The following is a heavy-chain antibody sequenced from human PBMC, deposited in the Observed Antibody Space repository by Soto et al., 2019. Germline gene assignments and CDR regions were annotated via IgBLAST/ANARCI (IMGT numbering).Heavy chain of an antibody. D-gene: IGHD3-10*01. V-gene: IGHV4-31*03. Sequence: QVQLQESGPGLVKPSQTLSLTCTVSGGSISSGGYYWGWIRQHPGKGLEWIGYIYYSGSTYYNPSLKSRVTISVDTSKNQFSLKLSSVTAADTAVYYCARDAPYGSGSYYTENWGQGTLVTVSS. CDR1: GGSISSGGYY. CDR2: IYYSGST. CDR3: ARDAPYGSGSYYTEN. J-gene: IGHJ4*02.